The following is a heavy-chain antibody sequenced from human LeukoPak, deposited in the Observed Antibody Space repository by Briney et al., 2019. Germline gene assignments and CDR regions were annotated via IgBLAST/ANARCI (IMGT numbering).Heavy chain of an antibody. CDR1: GFIFTSYG. D-gene: IGHD3-10*01. J-gene: IGHJ6*03. Sequence: GGSLRLSCAASGFIFTSYGMHWVRQAPGKGLEWVAFIRYDGSIKFYADSVKGRFTISRDNAKNTLYLQMNSLRAEDTALYYCAKGRGLYYYYYMDVWGKGTTVTISS. CDR3: AKGRGLYYYYYMDV. CDR2: IRYDGSIK. V-gene: IGHV3-30*02.